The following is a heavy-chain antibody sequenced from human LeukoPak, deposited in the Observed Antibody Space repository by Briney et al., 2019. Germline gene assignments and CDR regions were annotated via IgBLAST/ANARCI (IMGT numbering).Heavy chain of an antibody. CDR3: ARDVPPDYDFWSDSNWFDP. V-gene: IGHV3-21*01. J-gene: IGHJ5*02. CDR2: SSSSSSYI. D-gene: IGHD3-3*01. CDR1: GFTFSSYS. Sequence: GGSLRLSCAASGFTFSSYSMNWVRQAPGKGLEWVSSSSSSSSYIYYADSVKGRFTISRDNAKNSLYLQMNSLRAEDTAVYYCARDVPPDYDFWSDSNWFDPWGQGTLVTVSS.